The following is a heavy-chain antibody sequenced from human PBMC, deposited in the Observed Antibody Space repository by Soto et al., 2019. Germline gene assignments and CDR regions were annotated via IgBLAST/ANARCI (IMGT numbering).Heavy chain of an antibody. CDR1: GFSFSTYS. V-gene: IGHV3-21*01. J-gene: IGHJ4*02. D-gene: IGHD4-4*01. CDR2: ISSSSNYI. CDR3: ARDQGTVAPSYFDS. Sequence: GGSLRLSCAASGFSFSTYSMNWVRQAPGKGLEWVSSISSSSNYIYYGDSVKGRFTIPRDNAKNSVYLHMSSLRAEDTALYYCARDQGTVAPSYFDSWGQGILVTV.